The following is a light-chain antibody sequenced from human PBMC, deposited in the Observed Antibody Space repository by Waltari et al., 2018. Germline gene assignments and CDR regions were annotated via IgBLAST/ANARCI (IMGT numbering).Light chain of an antibody. CDR2: CTSDSDK. J-gene: IGLJ3*02. CDR3: MIWHNSAWV. CDR1: SGINVGTYR. Sequence: QAVLTQPSSLSASPGASASLTCTLRSGINVGTYRIYWYQQKPGSPPQYLLRCTSDSDKQQGSGVPSRFSGSKDASANAGILLISGLQSEDEADYYCMIWHNSAWVFGGGTKLTVL. V-gene: IGLV5-45*02.